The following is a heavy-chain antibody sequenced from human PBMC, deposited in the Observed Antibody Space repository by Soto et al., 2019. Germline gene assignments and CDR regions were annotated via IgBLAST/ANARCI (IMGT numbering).Heavy chain of an antibody. CDR1: GGSFSTSS. D-gene: IGHD2-15*01. CDR3: ARDVVRSTAGDS. Sequence: QVQLVQSGTEVKEPGSSVKVSCKASGGSFSTSSFVWVRQGPGQGLEWMGGFIPIFSRTNLAQKFQGRVTFSADESTRTTYMELRSLTSEDTAIYYCARDVVRSTAGDSWGQGTLVTVSS. J-gene: IGHJ4*02. V-gene: IGHV1-69*01. CDR2: FIPIFSRT.